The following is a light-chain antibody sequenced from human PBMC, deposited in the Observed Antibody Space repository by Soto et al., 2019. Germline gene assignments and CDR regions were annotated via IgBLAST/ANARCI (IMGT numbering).Light chain of an antibody. Sequence: ELTQPPSVSVAPGKTARITCGGNNIGSKSVHWYQQKPGQAPVLVIYYDSDRPSGIPERFSGSNSGNTATLTISRVEAGDEADYYCQVWDSSSDHPGVFGTGTKVTVL. CDR1: NIGSKS. CDR3: QVWDSSSDHPGV. V-gene: IGLV3-21*04. CDR2: YDS. J-gene: IGLJ1*01.